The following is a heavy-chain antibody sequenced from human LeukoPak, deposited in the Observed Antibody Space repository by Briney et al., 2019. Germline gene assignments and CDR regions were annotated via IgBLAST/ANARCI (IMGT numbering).Heavy chain of an antibody. J-gene: IGHJ4*02. CDR2: ISSSSSYI. CDR3: ASLSGGYLQRGFDD. Sequence: PGGSLRLSCAASGFTFSSYSMNWVRQATGKGLEWVSSISSSSSYIYYADSVKGRFTISRDNAKNSLYLQMNSLRAEDTAVYYCASLSGGYLQRGFDDWGQGTLVTVSA. CDR1: GFTFSSYS. V-gene: IGHV3-21*03. D-gene: IGHD6-19*01.